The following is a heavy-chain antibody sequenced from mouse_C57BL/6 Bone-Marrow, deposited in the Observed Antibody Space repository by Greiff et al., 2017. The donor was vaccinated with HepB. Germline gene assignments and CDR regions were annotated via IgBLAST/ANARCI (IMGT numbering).Heavy chain of an antibody. J-gene: IGHJ2*01. CDR2: IYHRDGST. V-gene: IGHV1-85*01. CDR1: GYTFTSYD. Sequence: QVQLKESGPELVKPGASVKLSCKASGYTFTSYDINWVKQRPGQGLEWIGWIYHRDGSTKYNEKFKGKATLTVDTSSSTAYMELHSLKSVDSAVYFYARSSPYDYDYFDYWGQGTTLTVSS. CDR3: ARSSPYDYDYFDY. D-gene: IGHD2-4*01.